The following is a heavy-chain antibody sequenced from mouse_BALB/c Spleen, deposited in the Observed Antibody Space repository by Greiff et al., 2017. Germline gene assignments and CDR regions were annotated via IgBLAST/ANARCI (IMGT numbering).Heavy chain of an antibody. CDR3: AGYYGNFDV. Sequence: VQLQQSAAELARPGASVKMSCKASGYTFTSYTMHWVKQRPGQGLEWIGYINPSSGYTEYNQKFKDKTTLTADKSSSTAYMQLSSLTSEDSAVYYCAGYYGNFDVWGAGTTVTVSS. D-gene: IGHD2-2*01. CDR1: GYTFTSYT. CDR2: INPSSGYT. V-gene: IGHV1-4*02. J-gene: IGHJ1*01.